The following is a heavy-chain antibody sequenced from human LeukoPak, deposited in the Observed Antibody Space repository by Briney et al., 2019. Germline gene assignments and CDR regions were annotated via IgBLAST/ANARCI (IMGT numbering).Heavy chain of an antibody. CDR1: GFTFSNAS. V-gene: IGHV3-15*01. J-gene: IGHJ3*02. CDR2: IKSKSDRWTT. CDR3: TTAPAAFDI. Sequence: GGSLRLSCAASGFTFSNASMTWVRQAPGKGLEWVGRIKSKSDRWTTDYAAPVKGRFTIPRDDSKNTLYLQMNSTKTGDTAVYYCTTAPAAFDIWGQGTMVTVPS.